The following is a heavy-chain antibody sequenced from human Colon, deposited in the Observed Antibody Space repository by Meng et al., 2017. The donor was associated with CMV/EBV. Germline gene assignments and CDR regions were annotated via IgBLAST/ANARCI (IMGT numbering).Heavy chain of an antibody. CDR3: ARSPVLRFLEWKYYGMDV. Sequence: SETLSLTCTVSGGSISSGGYYWSWIRQHPGKGLEWIGYIYYSGSTYYNPSLKSRVTISVDTSKNQFSLKLSSVTAADTAVYYCARSPVLRFLEWKYYGMDVWGQGTTVTVSS. D-gene: IGHD3-3*01. CDR1: GGSISSGGYY. J-gene: IGHJ6*02. CDR2: IYYSGST. V-gene: IGHV4-31*03.